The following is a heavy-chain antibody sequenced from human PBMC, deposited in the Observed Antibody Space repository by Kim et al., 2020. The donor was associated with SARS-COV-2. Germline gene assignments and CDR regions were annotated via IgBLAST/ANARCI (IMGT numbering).Heavy chain of an antibody. Sequence: SETLSLTCVVSGGSFTSHSFRWGWIRQPPGKGLEWVGSIFHSGYTYYNPSLKSRVNISLDISKNEFSLTLGSVTAADTAVYYCVRNADYDFDTWGRGTRVTVSS. D-gene: IGHD4-17*01. V-gene: IGHV4-39*07. CDR2: IFHSGYT. J-gene: IGHJ4*02. CDR3: VRNADYDFDT. CDR1: GGSFTSHSFR.